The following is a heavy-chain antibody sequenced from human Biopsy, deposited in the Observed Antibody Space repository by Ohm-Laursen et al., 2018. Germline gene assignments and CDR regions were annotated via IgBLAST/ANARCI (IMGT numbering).Heavy chain of an antibody. CDR2: NIPILGTG. CDR1: GGTFSNYG. V-gene: IGHV1-69*06. CDR3: ATKLTGYFHH. J-gene: IGHJ1*01. D-gene: IGHD3-9*01. Sequence: GASVKASCKAPGGTFSNYGVNWARQAPGQGLEWLGGNIPILGTGNYAQKFQDRVTVAADTSTSTATMELRSLRSDDTAVYYCATKLTGYFHHWGQGILVIVSS.